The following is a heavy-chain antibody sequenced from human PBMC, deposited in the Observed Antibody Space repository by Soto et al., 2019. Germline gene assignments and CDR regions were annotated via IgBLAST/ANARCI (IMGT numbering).Heavy chain of an antibody. CDR2: INPSGGST. Sequence: GASVKVSCKASGYTFTSYYMHWVRQAPGQGLEWMGIINPSGGSTSYAQKFQGRVTMTRDTSTSTVYMELSSLRSEDTAVYYCARDYDFWSGSPARPYYYYYGMDVWGQGTTVTVSS. V-gene: IGHV1-46*01. CDR3: ARDYDFWSGSPARPYYYYYGMDV. J-gene: IGHJ6*02. D-gene: IGHD3-3*01. CDR1: GYTFTSYY.